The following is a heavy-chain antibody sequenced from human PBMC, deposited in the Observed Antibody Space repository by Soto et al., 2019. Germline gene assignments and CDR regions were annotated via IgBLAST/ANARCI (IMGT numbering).Heavy chain of an antibody. D-gene: IGHD5-18*01. CDR1: GASVINDY. Sequence: SETLSLTCTVTGASVINDYWNWIRQPPGKGLEWIGFVYDSGSTSYNSSLKSRLTISVDTSKNQFSLKLSSVTAADTAVYYCARVDVDTAMVIDYWGQGTLVTVSS. CDR3: ARVDVDTAMVIDY. J-gene: IGHJ4*02. CDR2: VYDSGST. V-gene: IGHV4-59*02.